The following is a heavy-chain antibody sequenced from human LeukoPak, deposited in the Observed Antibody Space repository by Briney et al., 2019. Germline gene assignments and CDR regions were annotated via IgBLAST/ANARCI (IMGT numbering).Heavy chain of an antibody. V-gene: IGHV3-15*01. CDR1: GFTFSNAW. J-gene: IGHJ4*02. CDR3: TGVSRISWYDY. D-gene: IGHD6-13*01. Sequence: GGSLRLSCAASGFTFSNAWMSWVRQAPGKGLEWVGRIISKTVGGTPDYAAPVKGRFTISRDDSKNTLYLQMNSLKTEDIAVYYCTGVSRISWYDYWGQGTLVTVSP. CDR2: IISKTVGGTP.